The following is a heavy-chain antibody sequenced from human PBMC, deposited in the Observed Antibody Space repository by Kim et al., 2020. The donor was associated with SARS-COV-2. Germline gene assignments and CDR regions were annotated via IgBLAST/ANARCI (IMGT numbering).Heavy chain of an antibody. V-gene: IGHV1-69*02. CDR2: IIPILGIA. Sequence: SVKVSCKASGGTFSSYTISWVRQAPGQGLEWMGRIIPILGIANYAQKFQGRVTITADKSTSTAYMELSSLRSEDTAVYYCARGVGRGWYSSSWCNAFDIWGQGTMVTVSS. D-gene: IGHD6-13*01. CDR3: ARGVGRGWYSSSWCNAFDI. CDR1: GGTFSSYT. J-gene: IGHJ3*02.